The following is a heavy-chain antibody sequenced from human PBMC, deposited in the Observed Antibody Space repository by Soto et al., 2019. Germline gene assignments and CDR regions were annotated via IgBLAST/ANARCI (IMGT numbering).Heavy chain of an antibody. CDR1: GGSISSYY. CDR3: ARAPTPYDILTGYLHYYYYGMDV. CDR2: IYYSGST. J-gene: IGHJ6*02. V-gene: IGHV4-59*01. D-gene: IGHD3-9*01. Sequence: SETLSLTCTVSGGSISSYYWSWIRQPPGKGLEWLGYIYYSGSTNYNPSLKSRVTISVDTSKNQFSLKLSSVTAADTAVYYCARAPTPYDILTGYLHYYYYGMDVWGQGTTVTVSS.